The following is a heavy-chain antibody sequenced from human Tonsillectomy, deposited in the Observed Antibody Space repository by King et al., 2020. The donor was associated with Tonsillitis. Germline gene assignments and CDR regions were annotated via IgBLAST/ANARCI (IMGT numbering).Heavy chain of an antibody. CDR1: GGSISSSSYY. CDR2: IYYSGST. Sequence: LQLQESGPGLVKPSETLSLTCTVSGGSISSSSYYWGWIRQPPGKGLEWIGSIYYSGSTYNNPSLKCRVTISVDTSKNQFSLKLSSVTAADTAVYYCARLQRITIFGVVTGDWYFDLWGRGTLVTVSS. V-gene: IGHV4-39*01. CDR3: ARLQRITIFGVVTGDWYFDL. D-gene: IGHD3-3*01. J-gene: IGHJ2*01.